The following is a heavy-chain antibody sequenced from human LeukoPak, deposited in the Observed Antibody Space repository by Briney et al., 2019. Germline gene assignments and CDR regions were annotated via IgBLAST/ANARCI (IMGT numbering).Heavy chain of an antibody. CDR3: ARDNFYSYGPYYYYYYMDV. Sequence: GASVKVSCKASGYTFTGYYMHWVRQAPGQGLEWMGWINPNSGGTNYAQKFQGRVTMTRDTSISTAYMEQSRLRSDDTAVYYCARDNFYSYGPYYYYYYMDVWGKGTTVTVSS. J-gene: IGHJ6*03. CDR1: GYTFTGYY. V-gene: IGHV1-2*02. CDR2: INPNSGGT. D-gene: IGHD5-18*01.